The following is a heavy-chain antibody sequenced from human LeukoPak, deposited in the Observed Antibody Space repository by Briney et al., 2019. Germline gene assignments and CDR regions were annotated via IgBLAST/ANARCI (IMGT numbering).Heavy chain of an antibody. CDR2: ISYHGYNK. D-gene: IGHD3-22*01. Sequence: GGSLRLSCAASGFTFSSYAMPWVRQAPGKGLEWVAVISYHGYNKYYADSVKGRFTISRDNSKNTLYVQMNSLRAEDTAVYYCARDSGSSGPTKQFDYWGQGTLVTVSS. CDR3: ARDSGSSGPTKQFDY. CDR1: GFTFSSYA. V-gene: IGHV3-30-3*01. J-gene: IGHJ4*02.